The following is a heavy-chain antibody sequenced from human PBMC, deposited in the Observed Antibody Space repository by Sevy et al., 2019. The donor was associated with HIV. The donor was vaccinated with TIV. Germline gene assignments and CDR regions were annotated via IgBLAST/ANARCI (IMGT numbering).Heavy chain of an antibody. CDR1: GFTFSSYA. V-gene: IGHV3-21*01. CDR3: ARVAADVPDFYYYGMDV. J-gene: IGHJ6*02. D-gene: IGHD6-13*01. Sequence: AGSLRLSCAASGFTFSSYAMNWVLQAPGKALEWVSSISSSSSHIYAADSLKGRFTISRDNAKNSLFLQMNSLRAEDMAIYYCARVAADVPDFYYYGMDVWGQGTTVTVSS. CDR2: ISSSSSHI.